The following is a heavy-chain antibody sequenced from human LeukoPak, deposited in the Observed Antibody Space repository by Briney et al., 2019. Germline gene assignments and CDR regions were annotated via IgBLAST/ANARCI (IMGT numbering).Heavy chain of an antibody. CDR1: GGSFCGYY. CDR2: INHSGST. D-gene: IGHD3-10*01. J-gene: IGHJ5*02. V-gene: IGHV4-34*01. CDR3: ARAGGNWFDP. Sequence: SETLSLTCAVYGGSFCGYYWSWIRQPPGKGLEWTGEINHSGSTNYNPSLKSRVTISVDTSKNQFSLKLSSVTAADTAVYYCARAGGNWFDPWGQGTLVTVSS.